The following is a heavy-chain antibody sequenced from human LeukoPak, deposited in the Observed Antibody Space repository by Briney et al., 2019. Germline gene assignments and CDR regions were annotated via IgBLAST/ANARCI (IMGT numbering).Heavy chain of an antibody. CDR3: ASQYYYDSSGFYYYYMDV. Sequence: GGSLRLSCAASGFTFSDYYMSWIRQAPGKGLEWVSYISSSGSTIYYADSVKGRFTISRDNAKNSLYLQMNSLRAEDTAVYYCASQYYYDSSGFYYYYMDVWGKGTTVTVSS. D-gene: IGHD3-22*01. CDR2: ISSSGSTI. J-gene: IGHJ6*03. CDR1: GFTFSDYY. V-gene: IGHV3-11*04.